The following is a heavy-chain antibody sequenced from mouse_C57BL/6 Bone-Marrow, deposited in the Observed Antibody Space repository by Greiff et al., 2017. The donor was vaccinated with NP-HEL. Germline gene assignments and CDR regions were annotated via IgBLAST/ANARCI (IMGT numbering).Heavy chain of an antibody. Sequence: VQLQESGPGLVKPSQSLSLTCSVTGYSITSGYYWNWIRQFPGNKLEWMGYISYDGSNNYNPSLKNRISITRDTSKNQFFLKLNSVTTEDTATYYCARAHYYGSSYYAMDYWGQGTSVTVSS. D-gene: IGHD1-1*01. J-gene: IGHJ4*01. CDR2: ISYDGSN. CDR1: GYSITSGYY. V-gene: IGHV3-6*01. CDR3: ARAHYYGSSYYAMDY.